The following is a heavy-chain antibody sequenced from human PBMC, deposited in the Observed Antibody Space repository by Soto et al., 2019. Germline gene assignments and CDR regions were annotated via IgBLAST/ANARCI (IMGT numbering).Heavy chain of an antibody. V-gene: IGHV3-74*01. CDR1: GFTFSSYW. J-gene: IGHJ4*02. CDR2: INPDGSAT. Sequence: PGGSLRLSCAASGFTFSSYWMHWVRQAPGKGLVWVSRINPDGSATNYADSVKGRFTISRDNAKNTLYLQMNSLRAEDTAVFYCAKEDVWFAKDYWGQGTLVTVSS. D-gene: IGHD3-10*01. CDR3: AKEDVWFAKDY.